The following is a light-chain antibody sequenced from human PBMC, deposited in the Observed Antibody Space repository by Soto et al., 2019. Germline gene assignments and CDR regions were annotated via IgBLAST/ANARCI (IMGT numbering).Light chain of an antibody. Sequence: EIVLTQSPGTLSLSPGERATLSCRASQSVTSTSLAWYQQKPGQAPRLLMYGASSRATGTPDRISGGGSGTDFTLTITSLQSEDFALYYCQQYHDLWTFGQGTKVDIK. CDR2: GAS. CDR1: QSVTSTS. V-gene: IGKV3-20*01. CDR3: QQYHDLWT. J-gene: IGKJ1*01.